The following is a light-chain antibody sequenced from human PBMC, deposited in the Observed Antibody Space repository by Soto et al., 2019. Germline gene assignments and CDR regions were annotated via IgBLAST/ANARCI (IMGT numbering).Light chain of an antibody. V-gene: IGKV3-15*01. CDR3: QQYSNWPT. CDR2: GAS. J-gene: IGKJ5*01. CDR1: QSVSRN. Sequence: EIVMEQSPSSLCVSPGGRATLACRSSQSVSRNLAWYQQRPGQAPRLLISGASTRATGIAARFSGSGSGREFTLTISSLQSEDSALYYCQQYSNWPTFGQGTRLEIK.